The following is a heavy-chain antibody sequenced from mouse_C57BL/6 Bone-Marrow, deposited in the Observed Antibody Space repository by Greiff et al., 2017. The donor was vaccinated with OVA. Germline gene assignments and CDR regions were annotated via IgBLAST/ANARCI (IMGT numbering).Heavy chain of an antibody. CDR1: GFSLTSYA. CDR3: ARSGLLCDY. J-gene: IGHJ2*01. Sequence: QVQLQQSGPGLVAPSPSLSLTCTVSGFSLTSYAISWVRQPPGQGLEWLGVIWTGGGTNYNSALKSRLSISKDNSKSQVFLKMNSLQTDDTAGYYCARSGLLCDYWGQGTTLTVSS. V-gene: IGHV2-9-1*01. CDR2: IWTGGGT. D-gene: IGHD2-1*01.